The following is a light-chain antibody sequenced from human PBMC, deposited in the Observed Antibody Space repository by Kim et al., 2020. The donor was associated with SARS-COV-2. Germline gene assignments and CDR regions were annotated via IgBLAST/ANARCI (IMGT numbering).Light chain of an antibody. Sequence: SASVGNRVTITCRASQYLSNDLGWYQQKPGKAPKLLIYAASTLQSGVPSRFSGSGSGTDFTLTISSLQPEDFATYYCLQDYNYPRTFGQGTKLEI. CDR3: LQDYNYPRT. J-gene: IGKJ2*01. CDR1: QYLSND. V-gene: IGKV1-6*01. CDR2: AAS.